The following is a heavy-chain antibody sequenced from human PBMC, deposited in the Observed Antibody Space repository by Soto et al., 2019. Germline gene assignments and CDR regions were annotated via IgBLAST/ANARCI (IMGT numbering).Heavy chain of an antibody. J-gene: IGHJ4*02. CDR1: GFTLSKYW. D-gene: IGHD3-22*01. CDR3: ARGDYYDRRFDS. V-gene: IGHV3-74*03. CDR2: VTGEGTSA. Sequence: QTGGSLRLSCAVSGFTLSKYWIHWVRQAPGKGLVWLLRVTGEGTSATYADSLKGRFTISRDNAKNSLYLQMNSLRAEDTAVYYCARGDYYDRRFDSWGQGTLVTVSS.